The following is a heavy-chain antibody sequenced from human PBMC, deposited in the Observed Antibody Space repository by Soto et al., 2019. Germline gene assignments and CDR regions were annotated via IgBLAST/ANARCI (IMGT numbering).Heavy chain of an antibody. V-gene: IGHV1-69*08. CDR1: GGTYSPYT. CDR2: IIPFLGVT. J-gene: IGHJ4*02. D-gene: IGHD3-10*01. CDR3: ARDWEISVSTWSFGGF. Sequence: QVQLVQSGAEVKKPGSSVKVSCKSSGGTYSPYTINWVRQAPGQGLEWMGRIIPFLGVTNYGLKFQARVTITADKATNTAYMELRGLRFEDTAVYYCARDWEISVSTWSFGGFWGRGTLVTVSS.